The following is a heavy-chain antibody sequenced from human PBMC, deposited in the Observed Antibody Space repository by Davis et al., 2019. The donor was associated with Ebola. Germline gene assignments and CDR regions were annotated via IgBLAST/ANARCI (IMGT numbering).Heavy chain of an antibody. CDR2: IHYSGSS. J-gene: IGHJ4*02. V-gene: IGHV4-59*01. CDR1: GGSISSYY. CDR3: ARGLRPFDY. Sequence: SETLSLTCTVSGGSISSYYWTWIRQPPGKGLESIGYIHYSGSSDYNASLESRVTISVDTSKNQFSLKLSSVTSADTAVYYCARGLRPFDYWGQGALVTVSS.